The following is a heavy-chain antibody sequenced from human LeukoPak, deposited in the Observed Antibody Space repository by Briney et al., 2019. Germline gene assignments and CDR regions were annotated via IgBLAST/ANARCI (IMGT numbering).Heavy chain of an antibody. D-gene: IGHD3-10*01. J-gene: IGHJ3*02. CDR3: ARDTGGRGRLDAFDI. CDR2: IYHTGST. CDR1: GGSISSKNW. Sequence: PSETLSLTCAASGGSISSKNWWIWVRQPPGKGLEWIGEIYHTGSTNYNPSLKSRVTISVDKSNNQFSLRLSSVTAADTAMYYCARDTGGRGRLDAFDIWGQGTMVTVSS. V-gene: IGHV4-4*02.